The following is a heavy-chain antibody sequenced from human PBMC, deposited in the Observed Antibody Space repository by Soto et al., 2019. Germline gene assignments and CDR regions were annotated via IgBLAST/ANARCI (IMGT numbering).Heavy chain of an antibody. J-gene: IGHJ6*02. CDR1: GYTFTSYD. D-gene: IGHD2-15*01. CDR3: ARVAGLVAATEYYYGMDV. Sequence: ASVKVSCKASGYTFTSYDSNWVRQATGQGLEWMGWMNPNSGNTGYAQKFQGRVTMTRNTSISTAYMELSSLRSEDTAVYYCARVAGLVAATEYYYGMDVWGQGTTVTVSS. V-gene: IGHV1-8*01. CDR2: MNPNSGNT.